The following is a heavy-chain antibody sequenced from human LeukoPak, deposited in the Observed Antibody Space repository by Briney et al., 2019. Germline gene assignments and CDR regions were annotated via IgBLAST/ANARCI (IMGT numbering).Heavy chain of an antibody. V-gene: IGHV1-8*03. CDR3: ARTAQDFWGGYSADMDV. J-gene: IGHJ6*03. D-gene: IGHD3-3*01. CDR2: MNPNSGNT. CDR1: GYTFTSYD. Sequence: EASVKVSCKASGYTFTSYDINWVRQATGQGLEWMGWMNPNSGNTGYAQKFQGRVTITRNTSISTAYMELSSLRSEDTAVYYCARTAQDFWGGYSADMDVWGKGTTVTVSS.